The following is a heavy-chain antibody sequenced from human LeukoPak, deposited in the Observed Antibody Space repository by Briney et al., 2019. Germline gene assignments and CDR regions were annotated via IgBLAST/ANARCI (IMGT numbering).Heavy chain of an antibody. D-gene: IGHD2-15*01. Sequence: PSETLSLTCAVHGESFSGYYWNWIRQPPGKGLEWIGEIDQTGSTNYISSLKSRMTISVDTSKNQFSLKLTSVTAADTAVYYCARSPRYQYCSGGSCYSHYLDCWGQGTLVTVSS. CDR3: ARSPRYQYCSGGSCYSHYLDC. CDR1: GESFSGYY. J-gene: IGHJ4*02. CDR2: IDQTGST. V-gene: IGHV4-34*01.